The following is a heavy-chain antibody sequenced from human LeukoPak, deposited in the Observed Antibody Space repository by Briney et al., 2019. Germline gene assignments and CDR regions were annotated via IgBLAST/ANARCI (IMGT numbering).Heavy chain of an antibody. D-gene: IGHD6-6*01. Sequence: ASVKVSCKASGYTFTSYGINWVRQAPGQGLEWMGWISAYNGNTNYAQKLQGRVTMTTDTTTSTAYMELRSLRSDDTAVYYCARDGSGGIAARPGWFDPWGQGTLVTVSS. J-gene: IGHJ5*02. CDR2: ISAYNGNT. V-gene: IGHV1-18*01. CDR3: ARDGSGGIAARPGWFDP. CDR1: GYTFTSYG.